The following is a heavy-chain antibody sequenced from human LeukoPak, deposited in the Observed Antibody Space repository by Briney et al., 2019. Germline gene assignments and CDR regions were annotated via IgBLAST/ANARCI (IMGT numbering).Heavy chain of an antibody. CDR3: ARVRGSSSRVIDY. CDR1: GGSISSYY. V-gene: IGHV4-59*01. D-gene: IGHD1-26*01. Sequence: SETLSLTCTVSGGSISSYYWSWIRQPPGKGLEWIGYIYYSGSTNYNPSLKSRVTISVDTSKNQFSLKLSSVTAADTAVYYCARVRGSSSRVIDYWGQGTLVTVSS. CDR2: IYYSGST. J-gene: IGHJ4*02.